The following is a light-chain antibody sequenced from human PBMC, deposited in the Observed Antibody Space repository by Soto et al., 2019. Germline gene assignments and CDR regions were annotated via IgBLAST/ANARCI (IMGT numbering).Light chain of an antibody. CDR1: QSLSGNY. V-gene: IGKV3-20*01. Sequence: EIGLTQSPGTLSLAPGERDTLSCRASQSLSGNYLAWYQQKPGQAPRLLIFGVSSRATGIPDRFSGSGSGTDFTLTINRLEPEDFAVYYCHHYGSSPYTFGLGTKLEIK. J-gene: IGKJ2*01. CDR2: GVS. CDR3: HHYGSSPYT.